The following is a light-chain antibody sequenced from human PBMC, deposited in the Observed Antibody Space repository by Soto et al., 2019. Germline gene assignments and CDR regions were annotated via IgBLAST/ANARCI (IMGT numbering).Light chain of an antibody. CDR3: CSYAGNYTDV. J-gene: IGLJ1*01. CDR1: SSDVGGYNY. CDR2: DVT. Sequence: QSALTQPRSVSGSPGQSVTISCTGTSSDVGGYNYVSWYQQNPGKAPKLMIHDVTKRPSGVPDRFSGSKSGNTASLTISGLQAEDEADYYCCSYAGNYTDVFGTGTKLTVL. V-gene: IGLV2-11*01.